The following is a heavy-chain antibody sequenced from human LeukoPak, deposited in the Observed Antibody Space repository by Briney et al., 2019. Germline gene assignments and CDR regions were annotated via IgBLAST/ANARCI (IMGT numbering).Heavy chain of an antibody. J-gene: IGHJ5*02. Sequence: SETLSLTCTVSGGSISSYYWSWIRQPPGKGLEWIGYIYYSGSTNYNPSLKSRVTISVDTSKNQFSLKLSSVTAADTAVYYCARIIVGAYYWFDPWGQGTLVTVSS. CDR1: GGSISSYY. V-gene: IGHV4-59*08. CDR2: IYYSGST. CDR3: ARIIVGAYYWFDP. D-gene: IGHD1-26*01.